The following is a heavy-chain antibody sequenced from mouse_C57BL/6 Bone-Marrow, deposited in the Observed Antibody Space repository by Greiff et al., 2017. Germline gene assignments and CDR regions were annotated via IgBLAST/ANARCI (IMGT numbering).Heavy chain of an antibody. CDR2: INSDGGST. CDR1: EYEFPSHD. Sequence: EVQRVESGGGLVQPGESLKLSCESNEYEFPSHDMSWVRKTPEKRLELVAAINSDGGSTYYPDTMERRFIISRDNTKKTLYLQMSSLRSEDTALYYCAKEGDYYGHYFDYWGQGTTLTVSS. D-gene: IGHD1-1*02. V-gene: IGHV5-2*01. J-gene: IGHJ2*01. CDR3: AKEGDYYGHYFDY.